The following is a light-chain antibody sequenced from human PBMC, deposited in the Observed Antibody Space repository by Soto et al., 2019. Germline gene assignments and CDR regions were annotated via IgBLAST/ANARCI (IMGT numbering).Light chain of an antibody. J-gene: IGLJ2*01. CDR3: AAWDDSLSGV. CDR1: NSNIGRST. V-gene: IGLV1-44*01. Sequence: QSVLTQPPSASGTPGQRVTISCSGSNSNIGRSTVNWYQQLPGTAPKLLIYTNTERPSGVPDRFSGSKSGTSASLAISGLRSEDEGDYYCAAWDDSLSGVFGGGTKLTVL. CDR2: TNT.